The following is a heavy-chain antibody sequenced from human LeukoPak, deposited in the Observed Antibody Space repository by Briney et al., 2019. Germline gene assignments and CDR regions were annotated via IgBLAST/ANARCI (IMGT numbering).Heavy chain of an antibody. J-gene: IGHJ3*02. V-gene: IGHV3-72*01. Sequence: GGSLRLSCAASGFIFNDYYMDWVRQAPGKGLEWVGRSRNKANSYTTVYAASVKGRFTVSRDDSKDSLYLEMNSLKTEDTAVYYCARVTVGVTGDAFDIWGQGTVVTVSS. CDR2: SRNKANSYTT. D-gene: IGHD1-26*01. CDR1: GFIFNDYY. CDR3: ARVTVGVTGDAFDI.